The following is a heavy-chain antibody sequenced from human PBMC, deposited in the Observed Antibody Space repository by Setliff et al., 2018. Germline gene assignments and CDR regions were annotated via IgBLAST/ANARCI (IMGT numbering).Heavy chain of an antibody. J-gene: IGHJ4*02. CDR3: ARTGTYRYFDY. CDR2: IYYSGSTS. Sequence: SETLSLTCTVSGGSISSGGYYWSWIRQHPGKGLEWIGYIYYSGSTSYYNPSLKSRVTISVDTSKNQFSLKLRSVTAADTAVYYCARTGTYRYFDYWGQGALVTVSS. CDR1: GGSISSGGYY. V-gene: IGHV4-31*03. D-gene: IGHD1-1*01.